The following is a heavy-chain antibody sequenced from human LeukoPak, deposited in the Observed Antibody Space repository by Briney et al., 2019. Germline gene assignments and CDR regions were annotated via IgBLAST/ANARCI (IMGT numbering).Heavy chain of an antibody. J-gene: IGHJ4*02. D-gene: IGHD3-16*01. CDR1: GGSISSYY. CDR3: ARWTGSSGGVDY. CDR2: IYYSGST. V-gene: IGHV4-59*01. Sequence: SETLSDTCTVSGGSISSYYWSWIRQPPGKGLEWIGYIYYSGSTNYNPSLKSRVTISVDTSKNQFSLKLSSVTAADTAVYYCARWTGSSGGVDYWGQGTLVTVSS.